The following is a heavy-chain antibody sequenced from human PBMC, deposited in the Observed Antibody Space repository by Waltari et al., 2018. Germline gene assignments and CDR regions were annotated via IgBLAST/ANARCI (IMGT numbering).Heavy chain of an antibody. CDR1: GYSINSGFY. D-gene: IGHD2-2*03. V-gene: IGHV4-38-2*01. CDR2: VYHDGTT. Sequence: QVQLQESGPRLVEPSETLSLTCGVSGYSINSGFYWGWIRQSPGKGLEWIATVYHDGTTFYNPSLNSRVTISMDTSTNQFSLKLKSVTAADTAVYFCSRQVLGYCTSAACRRLESWCPGTLVTVSS. CDR3: SRQVLGYCTSAACRRLES. J-gene: IGHJ4*02.